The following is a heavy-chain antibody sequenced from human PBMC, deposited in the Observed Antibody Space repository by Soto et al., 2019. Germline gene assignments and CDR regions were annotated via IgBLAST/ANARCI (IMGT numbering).Heavy chain of an antibody. CDR2: ISSSSSYT. V-gene: IGHV3-11*06. CDR1: GFTFSDYY. Sequence: GVSLRLSCAASGFTFSDYYMSWIRQAPGKGLEWVSYISSSSSYTNYADSVKGRFTISRDNAKNSLYLQMNSLRAEDTAVYYCARDGGWIQLRYYFDYRGQGTLVTVSS. J-gene: IGHJ4*02. D-gene: IGHD5-18*01. CDR3: ARDGGWIQLRYYFDY.